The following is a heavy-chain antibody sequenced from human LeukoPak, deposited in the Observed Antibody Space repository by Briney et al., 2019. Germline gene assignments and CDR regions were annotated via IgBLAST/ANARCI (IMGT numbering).Heavy chain of an antibody. CDR3: TTAIQWLLQSYYYYYGMDV. Sequence: PGGSLRLSCAASGFTFSNAWMSWVRQAPGKGLEWVGRIKSKTDGGTTDYAAPVKGRFTISRDDSKNTLYLQMNSLKTEDTAVYYCTTAIQWLLQSYYYYYGMDVWGQGTTVTVSS. CDR1: GFTFSNAW. D-gene: IGHD6-19*01. J-gene: IGHJ6*02. V-gene: IGHV3-15*01. CDR2: IKSKTDGGTT.